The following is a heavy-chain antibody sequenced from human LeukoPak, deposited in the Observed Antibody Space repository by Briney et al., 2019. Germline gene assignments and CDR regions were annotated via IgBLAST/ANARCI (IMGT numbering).Heavy chain of an antibody. CDR2: IWYDGSNK. D-gene: IGHD3-10*01. J-gene: IGHJ4*02. V-gene: IGHV3-33*08. Sequence: GGSLRLSCAASGFTFSSYWMSWVRQAPGKGLEWVAVIWYDGSNKYNVDSVKGRFTISRDNSRNTLYLQMNSLRAEDTAVYYCARDRTPITMVRGDYFDYWGQGTLVTVSS. CDR3: ARDRTPITMVRGDYFDY. CDR1: GFTFSSYW.